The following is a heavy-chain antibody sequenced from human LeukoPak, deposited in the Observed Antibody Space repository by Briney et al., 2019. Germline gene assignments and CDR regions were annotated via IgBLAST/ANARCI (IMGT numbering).Heavy chain of an antibody. Sequence: PGGSLRLSCAASGFTFSSYGMHWVRQAPGKGLEWVAVISYDGSNKYYADSVKGRFTISRDNSKNTLYLQMNSLRAEDMAVYYCAKGLEGYCSSTSCPYFDYWGQGTLVTVSS. CDR2: ISYDGSNK. CDR1: GFTFSSYG. J-gene: IGHJ4*02. V-gene: IGHV3-30*18. CDR3: AKGLEGYCSSTSCPYFDY. D-gene: IGHD2-2*01.